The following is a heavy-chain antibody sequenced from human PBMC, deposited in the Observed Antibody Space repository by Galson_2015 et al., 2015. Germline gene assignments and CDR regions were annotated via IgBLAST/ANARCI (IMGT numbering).Heavy chain of an antibody. D-gene: IGHD3-3*01. CDR1: GFTFSSYG. V-gene: IGHV3-30*18. J-gene: IGHJ1*01. CDR2: ISYDGSNK. CDR3: AKESLRFLEWKYFQH. Sequence: SLRLSCAASGFTFSSYGMHWVRQAPGKGLEWVAVISYDGSNKYYPDSVKGRFTISRDNSKNTLYLQMNSLRAEDTAVYYCAKESLRFLEWKYFQHWGQGTLVTVSS.